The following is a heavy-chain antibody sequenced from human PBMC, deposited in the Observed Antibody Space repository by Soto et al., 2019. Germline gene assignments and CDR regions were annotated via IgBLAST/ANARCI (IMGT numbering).Heavy chain of an antibody. J-gene: IGHJ5*02. V-gene: IGHV1-8*01. CDR3: TRLKQDYAVA. CDR1: GYTFTSYD. Sequence: QVQLVQSGAEVKKPGASVKVSCKASGYTFTSYDINWVRLTTGQGLEWMGWMNPNSGNTAYAQKFQGRVTMTRNTSISTAYMELNSLRSEDTVVYYCTRLKQDYAVAWGQGTLVTVSS. D-gene: IGHD3-16*01. CDR2: MNPNSGNT.